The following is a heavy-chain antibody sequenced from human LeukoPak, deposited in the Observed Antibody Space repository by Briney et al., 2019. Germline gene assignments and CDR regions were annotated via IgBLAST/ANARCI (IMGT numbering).Heavy chain of an antibody. Sequence: RRSCQASGFIFSNYAMCGVGPPPGKELEGVSSINPNDGASGATFFADSVKGRSTISRDDSRSVVYLQMKFLSAEDTAVYYCARSRVATCHYWGQGILVTVSS. CDR2: INPNDGASGAT. V-gene: IGHV3-23*01. D-gene: IGHD2-15*01. J-gene: IGHJ4*02. CDR3: ARSRVATCHY. CDR1: GFIFSNYA.